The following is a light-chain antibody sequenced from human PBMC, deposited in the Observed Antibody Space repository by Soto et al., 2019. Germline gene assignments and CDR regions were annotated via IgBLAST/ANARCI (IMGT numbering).Light chain of an antibody. CDR2: GAS. CDR1: QSISSSF. V-gene: IGKV3D-20*02. J-gene: IGKJ4*01. CDR3: QQRSDPLT. Sequence: EIVLTQSPGTLSLSPGERAALSCRASQSISSSFLAWYQHKPGQAPRLLIHGASSRATGIPDRFSGSGSGTEFTLTISSLEPEDFAFYYCQQRSDPLTFGGGTKVDIK.